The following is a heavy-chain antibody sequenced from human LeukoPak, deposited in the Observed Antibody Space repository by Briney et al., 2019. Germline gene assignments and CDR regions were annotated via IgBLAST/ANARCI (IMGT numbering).Heavy chain of an antibody. CDR2: VYYDGTS. D-gene: IGHD5-24*01. CDR1: GGSINSHSYY. CDR3: VRHISTNTGYFDS. Sequence: PSETLSPTCTVSGGSINSHSYYWGWIRQPPGKGLEWIGSVYYDGTSYSNPSLKSRVAVLVDTSRDQFSLDLSFVTAADTALYYCVRHISTNTGYFDSCGQGTLVSVSS. V-gene: IGHV4-39*01. J-gene: IGHJ4*02.